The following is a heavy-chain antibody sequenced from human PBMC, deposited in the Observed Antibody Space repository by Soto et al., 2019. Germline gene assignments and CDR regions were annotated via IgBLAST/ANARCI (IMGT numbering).Heavy chain of an antibody. Sequence: VQLLESGGGLVQPGGSLRLSCAASGFTFSNYAMSWVRQAPGKGLEWVSGMSNSGSRTYYADSVKGWFIISRDNSKNTLYLQMNSLRPEDTAVYYCAKAYFDILTGYFGDYWGQGNLVSVSS. CDR1: GFTFSNYA. V-gene: IGHV3-23*01. CDR2: MSNSGSRT. D-gene: IGHD3-9*01. J-gene: IGHJ4*02. CDR3: AKAYFDILTGYFGDY.